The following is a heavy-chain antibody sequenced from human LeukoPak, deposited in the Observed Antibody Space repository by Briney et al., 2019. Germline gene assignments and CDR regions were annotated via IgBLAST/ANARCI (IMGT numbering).Heavy chain of an antibody. Sequence: SETLSLTCTVSGGSISSYYWSWIRQPPGKGLEWIGEINHSGSTNYNPSLKSRVTISVDTSKNQFSLKLSSVTAADTAVYYCARGEYYYDSSGFITFWGQGTLVTVSS. CDR3: ARGEYYYDSSGFITF. J-gene: IGHJ4*02. D-gene: IGHD3-22*01. V-gene: IGHV4-34*01. CDR2: INHSGST. CDR1: GGSISSYY.